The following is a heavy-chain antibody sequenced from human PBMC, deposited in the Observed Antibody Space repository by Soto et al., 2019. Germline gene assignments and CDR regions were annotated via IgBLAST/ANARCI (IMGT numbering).Heavy chain of an antibody. J-gene: IGHJ4*02. D-gene: IGHD6-13*01. CDR3: AIGWDLRQQPFDY. Sequence: NPSETLSLTCTVSGGSISSYYWSWIRQPPGKGLEWIGYIYYSGSTNYNPSLKSRVTISVDTSKNQFSLKLSSVTAADTAVYYCAIGWDLRQQPFDYWGQGTLVTVSS. CDR1: GGSISSYY. V-gene: IGHV4-59*08. CDR2: IYYSGST.